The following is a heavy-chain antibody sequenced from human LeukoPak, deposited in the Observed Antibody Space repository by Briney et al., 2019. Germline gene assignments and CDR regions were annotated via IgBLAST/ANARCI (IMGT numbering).Heavy chain of an antibody. J-gene: IGHJ5*02. Sequence: SETLSLTCAVSGGSISSGSYSWSWIRQPPGKGLEWIGYIYHSGSTYYNPSLKSRVTISVDTSKNQLSLKLSSVTAADTAVYYCARESNYYGSGTGWFDPWGQGTLVTVSS. CDR1: GGSISSGSYS. V-gene: IGHV4-30-4*07. CDR2: IYHSGST. D-gene: IGHD3-10*01. CDR3: ARESNYYGSGTGWFDP.